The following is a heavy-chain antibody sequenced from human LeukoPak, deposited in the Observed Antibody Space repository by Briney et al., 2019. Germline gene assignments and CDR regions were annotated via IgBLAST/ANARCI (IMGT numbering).Heavy chain of an antibody. CDR3: ARHGVSWFGELGGTLIDY. CDR2: INHSGST. D-gene: IGHD3-10*01. CDR1: GGSFSGYY. V-gene: IGHV4-34*01. J-gene: IGHJ4*02. Sequence: SETLSLTCAVYGGSFSGYYWSWIRQPPGKGLEWIGEINHSGSTNYSPSLKSRVTISVDTSKNQFSLKLSSVTAADTAVYYCARHGVSWFGELGGTLIDYWGQGTLVTVSS.